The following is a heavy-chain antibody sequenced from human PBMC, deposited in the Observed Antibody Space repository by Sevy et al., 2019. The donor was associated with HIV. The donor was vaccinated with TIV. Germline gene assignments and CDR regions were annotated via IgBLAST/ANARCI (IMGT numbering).Heavy chain of an antibody. V-gene: IGHV3-30*18. D-gene: IGHD3-9*01. CDR1: GITFSTSG. Sequence: GGSLRLSCVVSGITFSTSGMHWVRQAPGKGLEWVAVISYHGRDKFYADSVKGRSTISRDNSKNILYLQMISLRAEDTAVYYCAKDFTGYNGMDVWGLGTTVTVSS. CDR2: ISYHGRDK. CDR3: AKDFTGYNGMDV. J-gene: IGHJ6*02.